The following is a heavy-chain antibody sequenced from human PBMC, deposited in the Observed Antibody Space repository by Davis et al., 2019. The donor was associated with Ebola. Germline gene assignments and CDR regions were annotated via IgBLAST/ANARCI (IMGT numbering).Heavy chain of an antibody. Sequence: GESLKISCAASGFTFSSYGMHWVRQAPGKGLEWVSYISSSGSTIYYADSVKGRFTISRDNAKNSLYLQMNSLRAEDTAVYYCVRGIVSATDYFDYWGQGTLVTVSS. CDR1: GFTFSSYG. V-gene: IGHV3-48*04. J-gene: IGHJ4*02. CDR3: VRGIVSATDYFDY. D-gene: IGHD1-26*01. CDR2: ISSSGSTI.